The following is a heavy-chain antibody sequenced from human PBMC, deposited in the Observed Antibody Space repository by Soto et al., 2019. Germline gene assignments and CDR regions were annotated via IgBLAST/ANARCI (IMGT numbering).Heavy chain of an antibody. V-gene: IGHV1-69*01. CDR3: ARARDYDLLTAREYALDV. J-gene: IGHJ6*02. D-gene: IGHD3-9*01. CDR1: GGSFSNYG. Sequence: VRLVQSGAEVKKPGSSVRVSCKASGGSFSNYGITWVRQAPGQRLEWMGGIMPIFGTATYAQKFQGRVTVSADELTTTASLELSSLSSDDTAVYFCARARDYDLLTAREYALDVWGQGTTVTVS. CDR2: IMPIFGTA.